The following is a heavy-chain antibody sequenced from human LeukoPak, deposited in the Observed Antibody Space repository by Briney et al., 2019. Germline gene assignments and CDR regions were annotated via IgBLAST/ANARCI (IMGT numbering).Heavy chain of an antibody. D-gene: IGHD3-22*01. CDR2: INHSGST. Sequence: SETLSLTCAVYGGSFSGYYWSWIRQPPGKGLEWIGEINHSGSTNYNPSLKSRVTISVDTSKNQFSLKLSSVTAADTAVYYCARTPNYYDCSGYYYDYRGQGTLVTVSS. J-gene: IGHJ4*02. CDR3: ARTPNYYDCSGYYYDY. V-gene: IGHV4-34*01. CDR1: GGSFSGYY.